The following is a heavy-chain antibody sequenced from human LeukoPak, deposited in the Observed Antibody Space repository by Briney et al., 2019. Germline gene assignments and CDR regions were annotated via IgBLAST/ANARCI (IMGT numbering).Heavy chain of an antibody. J-gene: IGHJ4*02. CDR2: IRSKAYGGTT. D-gene: IGHD2-2*01. V-gene: IGHV3-49*04. Sequence: GGSLRLSCAASGFTFSSYAMSWVRQAPGKGLEWVGFIRSKAYGGTTENAASVKGRFTISRDDSKSIAYLQMNSLKTEDTAVYYCARGGVYCSSVSCSVDYWGQGILVTVSS. CDR1: GFTFSSYA. CDR3: ARGGVYCSSVSCSVDY.